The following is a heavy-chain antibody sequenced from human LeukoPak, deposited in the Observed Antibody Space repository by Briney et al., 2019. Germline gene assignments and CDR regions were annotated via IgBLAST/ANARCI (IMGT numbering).Heavy chain of an antibody. CDR3: ARVSINSSGYYYPWPPYFDY. J-gene: IGHJ4*02. CDR2: INPSGGST. D-gene: IGHD3-22*01. V-gene: IGHV1-46*01. CDR1: GYTFTSYY. Sequence: ASVKVSCKASGYTFTSYYMHWVRQAPGQGLEWMGIINPSGGSTSYAQKFQGRVTMTRDMSTSTVYMELSSLRSEDTAVYYCARVSINSSGYYYPWPPYFDYWGQGTLVTVSS.